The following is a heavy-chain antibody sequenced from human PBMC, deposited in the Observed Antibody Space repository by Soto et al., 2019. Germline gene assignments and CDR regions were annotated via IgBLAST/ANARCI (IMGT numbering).Heavy chain of an antibody. J-gene: IGHJ5*02. CDR2: ISAYNGNT. CDR1: GYTFTSYG. D-gene: IGHD3-16*01. Sequence: QVQLVQSGAEVKKPGASVKVSCKASGYTFTSYGISWVRQAPGQGLEWMGRISAYNGNTNYAQKLQGRVTMTTDTPTSTAYVEVRSLRPDDTAVYYLARVGGALGDWFAPWGQGTLVTVSS. CDR3: ARVGGALGDWFAP. V-gene: IGHV1-18*01.